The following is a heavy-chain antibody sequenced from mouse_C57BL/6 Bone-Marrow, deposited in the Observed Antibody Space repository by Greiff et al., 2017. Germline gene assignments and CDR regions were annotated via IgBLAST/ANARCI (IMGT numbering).Heavy chain of an antibody. J-gene: IGHJ2*01. CDR1: GYTFTGYW. CDR2: ILPGSGST. D-gene: IGHD1-1*01. V-gene: IGHV1-9*01. CDR3: ARYPITTVVPYYFDY. Sequence: VQLQQSGAELMKPGASVKLSCKATGYTFTGYWIEWVKQRPGHGLEWIGEILPGSGSTNYNEKFKGKATFTADTSSNTAYMQLSSLTTVDSAIYYCARYPITTVVPYYFDYWGQGTTLTVSS.